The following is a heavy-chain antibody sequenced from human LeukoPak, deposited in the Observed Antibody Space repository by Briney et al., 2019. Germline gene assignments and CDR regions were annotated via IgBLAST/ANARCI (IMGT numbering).Heavy chain of an antibody. CDR3: AREKGPVYDILTGYRPLSY. CDR1: GGSFSGYY. CDR2: INHSGST. J-gene: IGHJ4*02. Sequence: SETLSLTCAVYGGSFSGYYWSWIRQPPGKGLEWIGEINHSGSTNYNPSLKSRVTISVDTSKNQFSLKLSSVTAADTAVYYCAREKGPVYDILTGYRPLSYWGQGTLVTVSS. D-gene: IGHD3-9*01. V-gene: IGHV4-34*01.